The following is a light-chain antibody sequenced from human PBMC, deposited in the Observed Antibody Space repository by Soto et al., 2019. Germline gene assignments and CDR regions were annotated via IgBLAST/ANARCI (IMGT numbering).Light chain of an antibody. V-gene: IGKV3-20*01. Sequence: EVGFTQSPATVSVSPGERATLSCRASQSVSNNYLAWYQQKPGQPPRLLIYGASNRATGTPDRFSGSGSGTDFTLTISRLEPEDFAVYYCQQYGSSGTFGQGTKVDIK. CDR3: QQYGSSGT. J-gene: IGKJ1*01. CDR1: QSVSNNY. CDR2: GAS.